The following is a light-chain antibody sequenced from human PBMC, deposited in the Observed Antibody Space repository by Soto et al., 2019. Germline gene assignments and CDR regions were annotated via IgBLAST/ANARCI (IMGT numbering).Light chain of an antibody. V-gene: IGKV3-15*01. CDR3: QHYNNWPPGT. J-gene: IGKJ1*01. CDR2: HAS. CDR1: QSVSNK. Sequence: EIVMTQSPATQSVSPGERATLSCRASQSVSNKLAWYQQKPGQAPRLLIYHASIRATGIPARFSGSGSGTEFTLTISSLQSEDFAIYYCQHYNNWPPGTFGQGTKVEIK.